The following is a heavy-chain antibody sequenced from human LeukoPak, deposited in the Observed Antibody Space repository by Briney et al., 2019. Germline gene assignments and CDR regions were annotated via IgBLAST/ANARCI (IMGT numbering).Heavy chain of an antibody. J-gene: IGHJ4*02. CDR1: GFTVSSNY. CDR2: IYSGGST. D-gene: IGHD3-10*01. CDR3: ARSPRGYFDY. V-gene: IGHV3-53*01. Sequence: GGSLRLSCAASGFTVSSNYMSGVRQAPGKGLEWVSVIYSGGSTYYADSVKGRFTISRDNSKNTLYLQMNSLRAEDTAVYYCARSPRGYFDYWGQGTLVTVSS.